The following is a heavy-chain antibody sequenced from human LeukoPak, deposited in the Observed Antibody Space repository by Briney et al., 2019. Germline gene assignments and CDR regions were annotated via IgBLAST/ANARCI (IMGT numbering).Heavy chain of an antibody. Sequence: GGSLRLSCAASGFTFSRYAMSWVRQAPGKGLEWVSAISGSGGRTYCADSGRGRFTLPRDNSKNTLYLKMNPVRPEEAEVLLCAKEGRLWGQGTLVT. V-gene: IGHV3-23*01. CDR2: ISGSGGRT. CDR3: AKEGRL. CDR1: GFTFSRYA. J-gene: IGHJ4*02.